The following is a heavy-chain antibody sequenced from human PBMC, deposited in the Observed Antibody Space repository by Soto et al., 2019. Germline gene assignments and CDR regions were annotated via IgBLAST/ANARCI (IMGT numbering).Heavy chain of an antibody. J-gene: IGHJ6*02. D-gene: IGHD1-1*01. Sequence: CTVSGDSISSADYYWSWIRQTPGKGLEWIGHIFYSGTTYYNPSLKSRLTISVDTSKNHFSLRLTSVTAADTAVYYCARDLWVEPELYYYGMDVWGQGTTVTVSS. CDR3: ARDLWVEPELYYYGMDV. CDR2: IFYSGTT. CDR1: GDSISSADYY. V-gene: IGHV4-30-4*01.